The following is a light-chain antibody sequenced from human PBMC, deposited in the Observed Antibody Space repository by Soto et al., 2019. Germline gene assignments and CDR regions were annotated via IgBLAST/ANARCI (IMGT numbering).Light chain of an antibody. J-gene: IGLJ1*01. CDR3: SSYTSRYTYV. V-gene: IGLV2-14*01. CDR2: DVT. CDR1: SSDVGGYNY. Sequence: QSALTQPASVSGSPGQSITISCTGTSSDVGGYNYVSWYQQHPGKAPKLMIYDVTNRPSGGSNRFSGSKSGNTASLTISGLQAEDEADYYCSSYTSRYTYVFGTGTKLTVL.